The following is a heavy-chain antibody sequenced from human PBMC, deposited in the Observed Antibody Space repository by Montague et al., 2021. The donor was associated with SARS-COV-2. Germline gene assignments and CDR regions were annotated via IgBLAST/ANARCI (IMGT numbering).Heavy chain of an antibody. Sequence: SETLSLTCTVSGGSISSYYWSWIRQPPGKGLEWIGYIYYSGRTNYNSSXXSRVTISVDTSKKQFSLKLSSVTAADTAVYYCARAGRVRFLEYGMDVWGQGTTVTVSS. J-gene: IGHJ6*02. D-gene: IGHD3-3*01. CDR1: GGSISSYY. CDR2: IYYSGRT. CDR3: ARAGRVRFLEYGMDV. V-gene: IGHV4-59*01.